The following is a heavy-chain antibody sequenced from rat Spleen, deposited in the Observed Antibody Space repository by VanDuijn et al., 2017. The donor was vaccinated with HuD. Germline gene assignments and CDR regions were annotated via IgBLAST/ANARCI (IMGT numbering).Heavy chain of an antibody. CDR2: ITNTGDSA. CDR1: GFTFNNFW. D-gene: IGHD1-7*01. Sequence: EVQLVESGGGLVQPGGSLKLSCVASGFTFNNFWMTWIRQAPGKGLEWVASITNTGDSAYYPDSVQGRFTVSRDHAKSTLYLQMNSLRSEDKATYYCTREGVYYGSSSGFDYWGQGVMVTVSS. J-gene: IGHJ2*01. CDR3: TREGVYYGSSSGFDY. V-gene: IGHV5-31*01.